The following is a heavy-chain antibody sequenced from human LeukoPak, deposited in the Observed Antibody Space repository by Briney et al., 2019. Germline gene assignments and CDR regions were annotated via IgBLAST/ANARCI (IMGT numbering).Heavy chain of an antibody. V-gene: IGHV3-30*18. Sequence: PGGSLRLSCVASGFTFSSYGMHWVRQVPGKGLEWVAVISYDGSNKYYADSVKGRFTISRDNSKNTLYLQMNSLRAEDTAVYYCAKDRYCSSTSCFPYYYGMDVWGQGTTVTVSS. D-gene: IGHD2-2*01. CDR1: GFTFSSYG. J-gene: IGHJ6*02. CDR2: ISYDGSNK. CDR3: AKDRYCSSTSCFPYYYGMDV.